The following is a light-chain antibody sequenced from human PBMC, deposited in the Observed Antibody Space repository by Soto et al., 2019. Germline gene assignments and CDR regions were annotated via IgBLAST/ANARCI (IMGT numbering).Light chain of an antibody. CDR1: SSDVGGYNY. Sequence: QSALTQPASVSGSPGQSITISCTGTSSDVGGYNYVSWYQQHPGKAPKLMIYDVSNRPSGVSNRFSGSKSGNTAALTISGXXXXXXXXXYCSSYTSSSTLVVFGGGTKLTVL. J-gene: IGLJ2*01. CDR3: SSYTSSSTLVV. V-gene: IGLV2-14*01. CDR2: DVS.